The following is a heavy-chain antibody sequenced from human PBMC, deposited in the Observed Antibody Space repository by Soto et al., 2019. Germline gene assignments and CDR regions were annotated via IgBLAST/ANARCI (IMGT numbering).Heavy chain of an antibody. D-gene: IGHD3-22*01. CDR3: ARDVDGYFPDY. Sequence: QVQLAQSGAEVKKPGASVKVSCKASGYTFTSYAMHWVRQAPGQRLEWMGWINAGNGNTKYSQKFQGRVTITRDTSASTAYMELSSLRSEDTPVYYCARDVDGYFPDYWGQGTLVTVSS. CDR1: GYTFTSYA. V-gene: IGHV1-3*01. CDR2: INAGNGNT. J-gene: IGHJ4*02.